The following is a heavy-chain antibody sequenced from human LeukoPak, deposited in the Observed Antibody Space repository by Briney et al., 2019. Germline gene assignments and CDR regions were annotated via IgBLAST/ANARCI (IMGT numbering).Heavy chain of an antibody. J-gene: IGHJ2*01. D-gene: IGHD1-26*01. CDR1: GFTFRSYY. Sequence: GRSLRLSCAASGFTFRSYYMRCVRHAPGSGLEGVLGITGRGGSTYYADSVKGRFTIYRDNSKNKLYLQMNSLRAEDTAVYYCAKGNWGERLDWYFDLWGRGTLVTVSS. CDR3: AKGNWGERLDWYFDL. CDR2: ITGRGGST. V-gene: IGHV3-23*01.